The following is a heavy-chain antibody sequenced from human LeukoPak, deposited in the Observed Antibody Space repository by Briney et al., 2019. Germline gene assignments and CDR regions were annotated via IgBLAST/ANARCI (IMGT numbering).Heavy chain of an antibody. Sequence: GGSLRLSCAASGFIFKSYWMSWVRQAPGKGLEWVANIKQDGSEKYYVDSVKGRFTISRDNAKNSLYLQMNSLRAEDTAVYYCARLVIMNRVFDYWGQGTLVTVSS. D-gene: IGHD3-9*01. CDR1: GFIFKSYW. CDR3: ARLVIMNRVFDY. J-gene: IGHJ4*02. V-gene: IGHV3-7*01. CDR2: IKQDGSEK.